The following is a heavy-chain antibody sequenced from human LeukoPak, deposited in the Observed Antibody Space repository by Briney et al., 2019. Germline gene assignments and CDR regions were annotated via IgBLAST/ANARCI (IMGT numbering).Heavy chain of an antibody. CDR3: ARDSILWFGELFNYYYGMDV. D-gene: IGHD3-10*01. J-gene: IGHJ6*02. CDR2: IYYSGST. V-gene: IGHV4-39*07. Sequence: TSETLSLTCTVSGGSISSSSYYWGWIRQPPGKGLEWIGSIYYSGSTYYNPSLKSRVTISVDTSKNQFSLKLSSVTAADTAVYYCARDSILWFGELFNYYYGMDVWGQGTTVTVSS. CDR1: GGSISSSSYY.